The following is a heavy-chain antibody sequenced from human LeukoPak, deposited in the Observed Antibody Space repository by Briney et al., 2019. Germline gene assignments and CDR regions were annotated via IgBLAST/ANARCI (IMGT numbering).Heavy chain of an antibody. CDR2: INPSGGST. Sequence: ASVKVSCKASGYTFTSYYMHWVRQAPGQGLEWMGIINPSGGSTSYAQKFQGRVTMTSDTSTSTVYMELSSLTSEDTAVYYCARDSSSWSSDYWGQGTLVTVSS. D-gene: IGHD6-13*01. J-gene: IGHJ4*02. CDR3: ARDSSSWSSDY. CDR1: GYTFTSYY. V-gene: IGHV1-46*01.